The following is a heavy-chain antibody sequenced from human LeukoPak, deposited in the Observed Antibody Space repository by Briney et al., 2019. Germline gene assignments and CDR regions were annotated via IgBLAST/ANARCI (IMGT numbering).Heavy chain of an antibody. CDR3: ARYRNEALFAFDI. CDR2: IYYSGST. V-gene: IGHV4-59*01. CDR1: GGSISNYY. D-gene: IGHD1-14*01. J-gene: IGHJ3*02. Sequence: SETLSLTCTASGGSISNYYWSWLRQPPGKGLEWLGYIYYSGSTNYNPSLMSRVTISVDTSKTQFSLKLSSVTAADTAVYYCARYRNEALFAFDIWGQGTMVTVSS.